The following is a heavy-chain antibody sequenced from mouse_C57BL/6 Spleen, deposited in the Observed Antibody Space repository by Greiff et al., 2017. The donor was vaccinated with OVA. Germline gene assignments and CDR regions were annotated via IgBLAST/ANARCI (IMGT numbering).Heavy chain of an antibody. V-gene: IGHV1-19*01. Sequence: VQLKESGPVLVKPGASVKMSCKASGYTFTDYYMNWVKQSHGKSLEWIGVINPYNGGTSYNQKFKGKATLTVDKSSSTAYMELNSLTSEDSAVYYGARHYYGSSSYWYFDVWGTGTTVTVSS. CDR3: ARHYYGSSSYWYFDV. J-gene: IGHJ1*03. CDR1: GYTFTDYY. D-gene: IGHD1-1*01. CDR2: INPYNGGT.